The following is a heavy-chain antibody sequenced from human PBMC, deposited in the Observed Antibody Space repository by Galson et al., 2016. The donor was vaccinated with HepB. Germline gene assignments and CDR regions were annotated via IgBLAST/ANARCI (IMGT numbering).Heavy chain of an antibody. CDR3: ASPSGRYSVHTFDL. D-gene: IGHD1-26*01. J-gene: IGHJ3*01. V-gene: IGHV3-11*06. CDR1: GFTFSNYS. Sequence: SLRLSCAASGFTFSNYSMSWIRQAPGKGLEWVAYISPSTTPINYADSVMGRFTVSRDNAKNSLYLQMNSLGAEDTAVYYCASPSGRYSVHTFDLWGQGTMVTVSS. CDR2: ISPSTTPI.